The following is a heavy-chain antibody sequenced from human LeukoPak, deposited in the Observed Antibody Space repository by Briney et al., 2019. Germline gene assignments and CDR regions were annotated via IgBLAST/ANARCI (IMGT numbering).Heavy chain of an antibody. D-gene: IGHD3-16*01. CDR1: GFTFSTYG. J-gene: IGHJ3*02. V-gene: IGHV3-23*01. CDR3: ARDLSWGAFI. Sequence: PGRSLRLSCAASGFTFSTYGMNWVRQDPGKRLEWVSGISPSGGTTYYADSLKGRFSISRDNSKNTVYLQMNSLRADDTAVYYCARDLSWGAFIWGQGTMVTVSS. CDR2: ISPSGGTT.